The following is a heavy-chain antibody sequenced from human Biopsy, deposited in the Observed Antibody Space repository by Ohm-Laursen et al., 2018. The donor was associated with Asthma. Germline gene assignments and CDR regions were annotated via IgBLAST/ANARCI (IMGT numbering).Heavy chain of an antibody. CDR2: VSSDGHNK. D-gene: IGHD3-22*01. Sequence: SLRLSCTASGFVSSQCGMHWVRQGPGKGLEWVALVSSDGHNKYYEDSVKGRFTISRDNSRNRPYLQINSLTVEDSAVYFCARQSGQEYGDSIPFDTWGQGTKVAVSS. J-gene: IGHJ3*02. CDR1: GFVSSQCG. V-gene: IGHV3-30*03. CDR3: ARQSGQEYGDSIPFDT.